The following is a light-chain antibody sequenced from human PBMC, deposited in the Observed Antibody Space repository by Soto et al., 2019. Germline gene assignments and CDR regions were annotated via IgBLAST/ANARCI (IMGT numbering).Light chain of an antibody. CDR3: QKYDGN. V-gene: IGKV1-5*01. Sequence: DIQMTQSPSTLATSVGNRVTITCRASQNINRWLAWYQQKPGKAPKVLIYDASSLESGVPSRFSGSGSGTEFTLTITSLQPDDFATYYCQKYDGNFGPGTNVDLK. CDR2: DAS. CDR1: QNINRW. J-gene: IGKJ3*01.